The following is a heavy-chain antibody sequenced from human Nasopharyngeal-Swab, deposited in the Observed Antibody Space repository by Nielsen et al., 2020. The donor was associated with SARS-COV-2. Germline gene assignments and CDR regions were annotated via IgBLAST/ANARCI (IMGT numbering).Heavy chain of an antibody. CDR2: IPPTASHI. Sequence: WIRQPPGKGLEWVSYIPPTASHIYYADSVRGRFTISRDNAKKSLYLQMESLRPEDTAVYYCARDRGWGYSGYGSLDYWGQGTLVTVSS. V-gene: IGHV3-11*04. J-gene: IGHJ4*02. D-gene: IGHD2-15*01. CDR3: ARDRGWGYSGYGSLDY.